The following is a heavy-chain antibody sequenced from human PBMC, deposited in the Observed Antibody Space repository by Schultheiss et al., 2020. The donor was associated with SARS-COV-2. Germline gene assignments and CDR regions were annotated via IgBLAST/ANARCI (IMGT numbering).Heavy chain of an antibody. J-gene: IGHJ6*02. Sequence: SETLSLTCAVYGGSFSGYYWSWIRQPPGKGLEWIGSIYHSGSTYYNPSLKSRVTISVDTSKNQFSLQLNSVTPEDTAVYYCARGFCGSSSWIGCYYYYYGMDVWGQGTTVTVSS. CDR2: IYHSGST. V-gene: IGHV4-34*01. CDR1: GGSFSGYY. CDR3: ARGFCGSSSWIGCYYYYYGMDV. D-gene: IGHD6-6*01.